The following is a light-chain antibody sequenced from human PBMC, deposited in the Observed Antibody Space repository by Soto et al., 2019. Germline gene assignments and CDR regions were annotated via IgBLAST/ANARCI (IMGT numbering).Light chain of an antibody. Sequence: IHMTQSPSSLSASVGDRVTITCRASQSISSYLNWYQQKPGKAPKLLIYAASSLQSGVPSRFSGSGSGTDFTLTISSLQPEDFATYYCQQSYITPLTFGGVAKVAIK. V-gene: IGKV1-39*01. CDR3: QQSYITPLT. CDR2: AAS. CDR1: QSISSY. J-gene: IGKJ4*01.